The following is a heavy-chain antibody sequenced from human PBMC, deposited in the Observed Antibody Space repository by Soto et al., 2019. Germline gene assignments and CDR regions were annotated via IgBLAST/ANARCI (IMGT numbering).Heavy chain of an antibody. J-gene: IGHJ6*02. V-gene: IGHV4-34*01. D-gene: IGHD4-4*01. CDR2: INHSGST. Sequence: SETLSLTCAVYGGSFSGYYWSWIRQPPGKGLEWIGEINHSGSTNYNPSLKSRVTISVDTYKNQFSLKLSSVTAADTAVYYCARDNYSPYYYYGMDVWGQGTTVTVS. CDR3: ARDNYSPYYYYGMDV. CDR1: GGSFSGYY.